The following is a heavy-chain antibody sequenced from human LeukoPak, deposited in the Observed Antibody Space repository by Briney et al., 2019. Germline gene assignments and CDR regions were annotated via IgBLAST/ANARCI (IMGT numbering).Heavy chain of an antibody. CDR3: AREERWLQKRGPYDAFDI. D-gene: IGHD5-24*01. CDR2: FYYSGST. J-gene: IGHJ3*02. Sequence: SETLSLTCTVSGGSISSYYWSWIRQPAGKGLEWIGYFYYSGSTNYNASLKSRVTISVDTSKNQFSLKLSSVTAADTAVYYCAREERWLQKRGPYDAFDIWGQGTMVTVSS. V-gene: IGHV4-59*01. CDR1: GGSISSYY.